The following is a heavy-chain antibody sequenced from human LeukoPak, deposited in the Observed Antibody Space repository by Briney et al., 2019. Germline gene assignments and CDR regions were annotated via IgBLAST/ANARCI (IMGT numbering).Heavy chain of an antibody. CDR3: ARVFTMVRGVRTHAFDI. D-gene: IGHD3-10*01. V-gene: IGHV1-18*01. CDR1: GYTFTSYG. Sequence: ASVKVSCKASGYTFTSYGISWVRQAPGQGLEWMGWISAYNGNTNYAQKLQGRVTMTTDTSTSTAYMELRSLSSDDTAVYYCARVFTMVRGVRTHAFDIWGQGTMVTVSS. J-gene: IGHJ3*02. CDR2: ISAYNGNT.